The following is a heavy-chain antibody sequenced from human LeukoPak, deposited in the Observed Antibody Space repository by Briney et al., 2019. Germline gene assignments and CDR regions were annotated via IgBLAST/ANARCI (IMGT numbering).Heavy chain of an antibody. CDR3: ARRLWGRLDP. J-gene: IGHJ5*02. Sequence: GASVKVSCKVSGYTLTELSMHWVRQAPGQGLEWMGWINPNSGGTNYAQKFQGRVTMTRDTSISTAYMELSRLRSDDTAVYYCARRLWGRLDPWGQGTLVTVSS. CDR2: INPNSGGT. V-gene: IGHV1-2*02. CDR1: GYTLTELS. D-gene: IGHD2-21*02.